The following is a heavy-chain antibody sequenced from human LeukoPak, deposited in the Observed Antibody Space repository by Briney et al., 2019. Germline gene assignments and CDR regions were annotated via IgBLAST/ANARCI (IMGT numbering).Heavy chain of an antibody. J-gene: IGHJ6*03. Sequence: SETLSLTCAVYSGSFSGYYWSWIRQPPGKGLEWIGEINHSGSTNYNPSLKSRVTISVDTSKNQFSLKLSSVTAADTAVYYCARDLAITFGGVIVPPYYYYYMDVWGKGTTVTISS. CDR2: INHSGST. V-gene: IGHV4-34*01. D-gene: IGHD3-16*02. CDR1: SGSFSGYY. CDR3: ARDLAITFGGVIVPPYYYYYMDV.